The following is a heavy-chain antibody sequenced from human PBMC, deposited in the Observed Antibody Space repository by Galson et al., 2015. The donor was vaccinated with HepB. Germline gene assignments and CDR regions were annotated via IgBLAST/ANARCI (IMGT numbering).Heavy chain of an antibody. CDR2: INTNTGNP. Sequence: SVKVACKASGYTFTSYAMNWLRQAPGQGLEWMGWINTNTGNPTYAQGFTGRFVFSLDTSVSTAYLQISSLKAEDTAVYYCARNGPKRLSDYYYMDVWGKGTTVTVSS. CDR3: ARNGPKRLSDYYYMDV. CDR1: GYTFTSYA. J-gene: IGHJ6*03. V-gene: IGHV7-4-1*02. D-gene: IGHD2-8*01.